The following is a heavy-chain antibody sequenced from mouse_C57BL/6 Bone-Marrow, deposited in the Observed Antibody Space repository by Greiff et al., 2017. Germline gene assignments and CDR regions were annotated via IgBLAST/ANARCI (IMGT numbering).Heavy chain of an antibody. CDR1: GFTFSDYY. J-gene: IGHJ2*01. D-gene: IGHD2-4*01. V-gene: IGHV5-12*01. CDR2: ISNGGGST. Sequence: EVQGVESGGGLVQPGGSLKLSCAASGFTFSDYYMYWVRQTPEKRLEWVAYISNGGGSTYYPDTVKGRFTISRDNVKNSLYLQMSRLKSEDTAMYYGARHEMIKDYWGQGTTLTVSS. CDR3: ARHEMIKDY.